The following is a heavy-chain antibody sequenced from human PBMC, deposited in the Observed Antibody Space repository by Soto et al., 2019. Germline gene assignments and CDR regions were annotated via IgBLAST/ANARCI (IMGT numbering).Heavy chain of an antibody. V-gene: IGHV4-59*01. Sequence: QVQLQESGPGLVKPSETLSLTCTVSGGSISSYYWSWIRQPPGKGLEWIGYIYYSGSTNYNPSLKGRVSISVDTSKNQFSLKLSSVTAADTAVYYCARLPGYSSGWYDYWGQGTLFTVSS. D-gene: IGHD6-19*01. CDR1: GGSISSYY. CDR2: IYYSGST. CDR3: ARLPGYSSGWYDY. J-gene: IGHJ4*02.